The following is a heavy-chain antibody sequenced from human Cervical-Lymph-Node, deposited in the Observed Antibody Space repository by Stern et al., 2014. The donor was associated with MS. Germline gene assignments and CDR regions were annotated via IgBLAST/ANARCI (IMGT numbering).Heavy chain of an antibody. J-gene: IGHJ6*02. D-gene: IGHD3-10*01. CDR2: MTPNRGNK. V-gene: IGHV1-8*01. CDR1: GYPFTNYN. Sequence: VQLVQSGAEVKKPGASVKVSCKASGYPFTNYNIDWVRQATGQGLEWMGWMTPNRGNKGYAQRFQGRVTMTRDTSTSTAYMELSSLKAEDTAVYYCARVRFYGSGIYYALGDGMDVWGQGTTVTVSS. CDR3: ARVRFYGSGIYYALGDGMDV.